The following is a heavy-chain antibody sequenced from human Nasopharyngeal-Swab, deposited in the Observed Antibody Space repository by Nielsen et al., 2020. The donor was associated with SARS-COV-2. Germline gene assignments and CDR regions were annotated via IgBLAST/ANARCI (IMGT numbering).Heavy chain of an antibody. Sequence: GGSLRLSCAASGLTFTSAWMNWVRQAPGKGLEWVGRIRRGTDVETIDFAAPVKGRFTISRDDSKNTLYLQMNSLKPEDTAVYFCTTGPAAFLFIPYFFENWGHGTLVTVSS. J-gene: IGHJ4*01. CDR2: IRRGTDVETI. D-gene: IGHD2-21*01. CDR1: GLTFTSAW. V-gene: IGHV3-15*01. CDR3: TTGPAAFLFIPYFFEN.